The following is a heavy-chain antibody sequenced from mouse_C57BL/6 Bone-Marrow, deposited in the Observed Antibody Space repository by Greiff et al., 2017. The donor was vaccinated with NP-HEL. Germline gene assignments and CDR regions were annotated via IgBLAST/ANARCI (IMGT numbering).Heavy chain of an antibody. V-gene: IGHV1-63*01. CDR1: GYTFTNYW. D-gene: IGHD2-4*01. CDR3: ARGGLYYDYDDGAWFAY. J-gene: IGHJ3*01. Sequence: VQLQQSGAELVRPGTSVKMSCKASGYTFTNYWIGWAKQRPGHGLEWIGDIYPGGGYTNYNEKFKGKATLTADKPSSTAYMQFSSLTSEDSAIYYCARGGLYYDYDDGAWFAYWGQGTLVTVSA. CDR2: IYPGGGYT.